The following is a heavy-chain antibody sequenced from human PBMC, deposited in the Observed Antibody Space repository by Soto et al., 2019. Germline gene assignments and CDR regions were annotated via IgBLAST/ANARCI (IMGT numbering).Heavy chain of an antibody. Sequence: VGSLRLSCAASGFTVSSNYMSRVRQAPGKGLQWVSVIYSSGSTYYADSVKGRFTISRDNSKNTLYLQMNSLRVEDTAVYYCARENSYPYLHYWGQGTQVIVSS. V-gene: IGHV3-53*01. CDR2: IYSSGST. CDR3: ARENSYPYLHY. D-gene: IGHD5-18*01. J-gene: IGHJ4*02. CDR1: GFTVSSNY.